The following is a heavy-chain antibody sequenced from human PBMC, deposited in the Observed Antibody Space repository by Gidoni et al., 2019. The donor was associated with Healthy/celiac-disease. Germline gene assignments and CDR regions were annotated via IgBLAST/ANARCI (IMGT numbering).Heavy chain of an antibody. J-gene: IGHJ6*02. CDR1: GYTFTSYG. CDR3: ARDFISSPEWFGVYYYYGMDV. Sequence: QVQLVQSGAEVKKPGASVKVSCKASGYTFTSYGISWVRQAPGQGLEWMGWISAYNGNTNYAQKLQGRVTMTTDTSTSTAYMELRSLRSDDTAVYYCARDFISSPEWFGVYYYYGMDVWGQGTTVTVSS. D-gene: IGHD3-10*01. CDR2: ISAYNGNT. V-gene: IGHV1-18*04.